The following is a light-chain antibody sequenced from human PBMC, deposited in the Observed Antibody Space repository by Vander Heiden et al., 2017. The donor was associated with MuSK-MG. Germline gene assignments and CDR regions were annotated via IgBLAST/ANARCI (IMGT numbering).Light chain of an antibody. CDR1: QSISSY. V-gene: IGKV1-39*01. CDR3: RQSDSTPLT. J-gene: IGKJ4*01. CDR2: AAS. Sequence: DIQMTQSPSSLSASVGDRVTITCRASQSISSYLNWYQQKPGKAPKLLIYAASSLQSAVPSRFSGSGSGTDFTLTISRLQPEDFATYYCRQSDSTPLTFGGGTKVEIK.